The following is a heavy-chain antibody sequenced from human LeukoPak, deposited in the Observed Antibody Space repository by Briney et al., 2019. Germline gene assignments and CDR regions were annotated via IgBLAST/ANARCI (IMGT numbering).Heavy chain of an antibody. V-gene: IGHV3-48*04. CDR3: ARDGRDGYTPFGY. CDR1: GFTFSSYS. CDR2: VSSSSSTI. Sequence: GGSLRLSCAASGFTFSSYSMNWVRQAPGKGLEWVSYVSSSSSTIYYADSVKGRFTISRDNAKNSLYLQMNSLRAEDTAVYYCARDGRDGYTPFGYWGQGTLVTVSS. J-gene: IGHJ4*02. D-gene: IGHD5-24*01.